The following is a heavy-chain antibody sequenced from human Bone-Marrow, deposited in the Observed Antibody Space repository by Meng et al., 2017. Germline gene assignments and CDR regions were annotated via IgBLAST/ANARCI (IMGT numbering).Heavy chain of an antibody. CDR2: IIPIFGTA. CDR1: GGTFSSYA. V-gene: IGHV1-69*05. D-gene: IGHD2-15*01. CDR3: AVSSRYCSGGSCYLYYYYGMDV. J-gene: IGHJ6*02. Sequence: SVKVSCKASGGTFSSYAISWVRQAPGQGLEWMGGIIPIFGTANYAQKFQGRVTMTRDTSISTAYMELSRLRSDDTAVYYCAVSSRYCSGGSCYLYYYYGMDVWGQGTTVTVSS.